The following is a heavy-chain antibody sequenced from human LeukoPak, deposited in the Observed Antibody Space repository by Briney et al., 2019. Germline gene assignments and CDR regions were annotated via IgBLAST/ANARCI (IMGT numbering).Heavy chain of an antibody. CDR2: IKEDGSKK. J-gene: IGHJ4*01. Sequence: GGSLRLSCAASGFTFSRHWMTWVRQAPGKGLEWVANIKEDGSKKNYVDSVKGRFTISRGNAKNSLYLQMNSLRAEDTAVYYCARDGAGSYYSDYWGHGTLITVSS. CDR1: GFTFSRHW. V-gene: IGHV3-7*01. CDR3: ARDGAGSYYSDY. D-gene: IGHD1-26*01.